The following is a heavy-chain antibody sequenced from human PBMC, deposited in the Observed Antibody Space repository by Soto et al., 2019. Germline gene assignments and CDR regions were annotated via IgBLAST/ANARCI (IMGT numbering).Heavy chain of an antibody. J-gene: IGHJ6*02. CDR2: ISSSGSTI. CDR3: ARPDSSSWNGGGYYGMDV. D-gene: IGHD6-13*01. CDR1: GFTFSSYE. Sequence: PGGSLRLSCAASGFTFSSYEMNWVRQAPGKGLEWVSYISSSGSTIYYADSVKGRFTISRDNAKNSLYLQMNSLRAEDTAVYYCARPDSSSWNGGGYYGMDVWGQGTTVTVSS. V-gene: IGHV3-48*03.